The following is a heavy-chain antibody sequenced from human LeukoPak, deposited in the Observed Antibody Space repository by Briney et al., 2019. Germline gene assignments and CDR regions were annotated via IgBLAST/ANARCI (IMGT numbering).Heavy chain of an antibody. J-gene: IGHJ6*03. CDR3: ARAPSPYSGYDEEMAVHSTSNYYYMDV. CDR2: INPNSGGT. CDR1: GYTFTGYY. D-gene: IGHD5-12*01. Sequence: GASVKVSCKASGYTFTGYYMHWVRQAPGQGLEWMGRINPNSGGTNYAQKFQGRVTMTRDTSISTAYMELSRLRSDDTAVYYCARAPSPYSGYDEEMAVHSTSNYYYMDVWGKGTTVTVSS. V-gene: IGHV1-2*06.